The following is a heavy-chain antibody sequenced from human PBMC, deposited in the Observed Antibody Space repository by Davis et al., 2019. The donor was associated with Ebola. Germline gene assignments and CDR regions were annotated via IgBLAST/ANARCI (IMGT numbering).Heavy chain of an antibody. D-gene: IGHD6-13*01. CDR3: AKVGRQRLVRDGFDI. V-gene: IGHV3-30-3*01. J-gene: IGHJ3*02. CDR2: ISYDGTYR. Sequence: GESLKISCAASGFTFNIYMHWVRQAPGKGLEWVAIISYDGTYRDYAASVKGRFTISRDNSKNMVYLQMNSLRTEDTALYYCAKVGRQRLVRDGFDIWGQGTMVTVSS. CDR1: GFTFNIY.